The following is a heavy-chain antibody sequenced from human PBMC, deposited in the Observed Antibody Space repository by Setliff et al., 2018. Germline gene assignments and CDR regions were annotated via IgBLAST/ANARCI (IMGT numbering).Heavy chain of an antibody. CDR2: IYYSGST. CDR3: AREGGTSTSSDAFDV. Sequence: SETLSLTCAVYGGSFSGYYWCWIRQPPGKGLEWIGYIYYSGSTNYNPSLKSRVTMSVDTSKNQFSLHLTSLTAADTAVYNCAREGGTSTSSDAFDVWGQGMMVTVSS. D-gene: IGHD1-7*01. J-gene: IGHJ3*01. V-gene: IGHV4-34*11. CDR1: GGSFSGYY.